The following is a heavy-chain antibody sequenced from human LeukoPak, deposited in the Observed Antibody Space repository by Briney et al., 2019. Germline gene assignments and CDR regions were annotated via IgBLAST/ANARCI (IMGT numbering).Heavy chain of an antibody. V-gene: IGHV1-69*05. CDR3: ASVAAAGTIWFDP. CDR2: IIPIFGTA. D-gene: IGHD6-13*01. Sequence: ASVKVSCKASGGTFSSYAISWVRQAPRQGLEWMGGIIPIFGTANYAQKFQGRVTITTDESTSTAYMELSSLRSEDTAVYYCASVAAAGTIWFDPWGQGALVTVSS. CDR1: GGTFSSYA. J-gene: IGHJ5*02.